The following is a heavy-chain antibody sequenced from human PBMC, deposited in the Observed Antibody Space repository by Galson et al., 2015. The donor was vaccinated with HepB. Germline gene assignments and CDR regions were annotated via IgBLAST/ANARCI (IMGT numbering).Heavy chain of an antibody. CDR2: IYTSGST. V-gene: IGHV4-4*07. Sequence: ETLSLTCTVSGGSISSYYWSWIRQPAGKGLEWIGRIYTSGSTNYNPSLKSRVTMSVDTSKNQFSLKLSSVTAADTAVYYCARDTISSSWYARAFDIWGQGTMVTVSS. CDR1: GGSISSYY. J-gene: IGHJ3*02. D-gene: IGHD6-13*01. CDR3: ARDTISSSWYARAFDI.